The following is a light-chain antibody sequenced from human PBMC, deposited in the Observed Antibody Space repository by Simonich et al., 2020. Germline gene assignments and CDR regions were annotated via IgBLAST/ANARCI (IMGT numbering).Light chain of an antibody. CDR2: DAS. Sequence: DIQMTQSPSTLSASVGDRVTITCRAIKSISSWLAWYQQKPGKGPKLLIYDASNLETGVPSRFSGSGSGTDFTFTISSLQPEDIATYYCQQYDNLPLTFGGGTKVEIK. J-gene: IGKJ4*01. CDR1: KSISSW. V-gene: IGKV1-33*01. CDR3: QQYDNLPLT.